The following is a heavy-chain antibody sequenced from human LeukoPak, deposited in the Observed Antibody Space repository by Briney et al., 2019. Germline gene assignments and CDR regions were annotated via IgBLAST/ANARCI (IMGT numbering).Heavy chain of an antibody. CDR3: ARVVSGGRCNFDY. CDR2: ISGSGGST. D-gene: IGHD2-15*01. Sequence: GGSLRLSCAASGFTFSSYAMSWVRQAPGKGLEWVSAISGSGGSTYYADSVKGRFTISRDNSKNTLYLQMNSLRAEDTAVYYCARVVSGGRCNFDYWGQGTLVTVSS. J-gene: IGHJ4*02. CDR1: GFTFSSYA. V-gene: IGHV3-23*01.